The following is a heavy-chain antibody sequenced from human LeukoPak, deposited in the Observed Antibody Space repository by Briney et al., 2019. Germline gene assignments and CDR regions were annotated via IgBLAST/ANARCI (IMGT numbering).Heavy chain of an antibody. CDR3: ARVRLQGYSYGYDYFDY. CDR2: INHSGST. CDR1: GGSFSGYY. Sequence: PSETLSLTCAVYGGSFSGYYWSWIRQPPGKGLEWIGEINHSGSTNYNPSLKSRVTISVDTSKNQFSLKLSSVTAADTAVYYCARVRLQGYSYGYDYFDYWGQGTLVTVSS. J-gene: IGHJ4*02. V-gene: IGHV4-34*01. D-gene: IGHD5-18*01.